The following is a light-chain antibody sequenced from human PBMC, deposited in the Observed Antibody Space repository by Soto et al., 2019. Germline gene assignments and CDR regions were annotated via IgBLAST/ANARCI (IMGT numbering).Light chain of an antibody. V-gene: IGKV1-5*03. CDR3: QQYDNYSGT. J-gene: IGKJ1*01. CDR2: KAS. CDR1: QNVENY. Sequence: DIQMTQSPSTLSASVRDRVTITCRASQNVENYLAWYQQKPGKAPKLLIYKASGLESGVPSRFSGSGSGTEFTLAISSLQPDDFATYYCQQYDNYSGTFGQGTKVDIK.